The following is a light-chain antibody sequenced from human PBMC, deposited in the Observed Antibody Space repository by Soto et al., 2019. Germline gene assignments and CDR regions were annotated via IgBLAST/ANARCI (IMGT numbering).Light chain of an antibody. J-gene: IGKJ1*01. CDR2: WAS. CDR3: QQYYSTPQT. CDR1: QSVLYSSNHKNY. V-gene: IGKV4-1*01. Sequence: DIVMTQSPDSLAVSLGERATINCKSSQSVLYSSNHKNYLAWYQQKPGQPPKLLIYWASTRESGVPDRFSGSGSGTAFTLTISSLQAEDVAVYYCQQYYSTPQTFGQGTKVEIK.